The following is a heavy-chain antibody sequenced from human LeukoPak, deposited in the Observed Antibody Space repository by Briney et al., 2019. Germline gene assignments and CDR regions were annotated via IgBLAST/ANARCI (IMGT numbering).Heavy chain of an antibody. CDR1: GASISGGTYY. D-gene: IGHD1-26*01. CDR3: ARRGGSGRAFDY. CDR2: IYYTGST. V-gene: IGHV4-39*01. J-gene: IGHJ4*02. Sequence: PSETLSLTCNVSGASISGGTYYWGWIRQPPGKGLEWIGSIYYTGSTYDNPSLKSRVTISVDTSKNQFSLKLSSVTAADTAVYYCARRGGSGRAFDYWGQGTLVTVSS.